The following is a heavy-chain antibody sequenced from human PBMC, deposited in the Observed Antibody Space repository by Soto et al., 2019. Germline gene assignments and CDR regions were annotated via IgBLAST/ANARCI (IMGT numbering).Heavy chain of an antibody. D-gene: IGHD1-26*01. V-gene: IGHV3-53*01. J-gene: IGHJ4*02. CDR2: MYSGGYT. CDR1: GFSVSNHF. CDR3: ARSGSYVNGFDL. Sequence: EVQLVESGGGLIQPGGSLRLSCEASGFSVSNHFMNWVRQAPGKGLEWVSVMYSGGYTYYADSVKGRFSISRDISKNTVYLQMNSLRAEDTAMYYCARSGSYVNGFDLWGQGTLVTVSS.